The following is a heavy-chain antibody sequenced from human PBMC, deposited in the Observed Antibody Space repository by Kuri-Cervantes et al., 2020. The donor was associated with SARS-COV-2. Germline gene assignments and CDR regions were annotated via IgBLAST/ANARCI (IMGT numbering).Heavy chain of an antibody. D-gene: IGHD3-10*01. CDR1: EFTFSSFG. V-gene: IGHV3-30*03. CDR3: ARAGSGNYYIPFYYFGLDV. CDR2: ISSDGSIR. Sequence: GESLKISCAASEFTFSSFGMHWVRQAPGKGLEWVALISSDGSIRHYGDSVKGRFIISREDSKNTLYLQMNSLRVEDTAVYYCARAGSGNYYIPFYYFGLDVWGQGITVTVSS. J-gene: IGHJ6*02.